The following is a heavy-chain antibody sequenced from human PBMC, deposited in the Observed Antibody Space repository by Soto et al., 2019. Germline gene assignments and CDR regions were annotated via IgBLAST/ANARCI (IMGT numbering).Heavy chain of an antibody. J-gene: IGHJ3*02. CDR1: GFTFSSYG. CDR2: IWYDGSNK. D-gene: IGHD6-13*01. CDR3: ARDHPYSSSWYGVSDAFDI. Sequence: QVQLVESGGGVVQPGRSLRLSCAASGFTFSSYGMHWVRQAPGKGLEWVAVIWYDGSNKYYADSVKGRFTISRDNSKNTLYLQMNSLRAEDTAVYYCARDHPYSSSWYGVSDAFDIWGQGTMVTVSS. V-gene: IGHV3-33*01.